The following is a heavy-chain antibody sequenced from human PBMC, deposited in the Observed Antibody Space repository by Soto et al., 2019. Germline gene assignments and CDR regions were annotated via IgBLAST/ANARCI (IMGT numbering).Heavy chain of an antibody. D-gene: IGHD3-22*01. V-gene: IGHV1-18*04. J-gene: IGHJ5*02. CDR1: GSTFTSSG. CDR2: ITAYNGNT. Sequence: ASGTVSCSASGSTFTSSGVILVRKTPGQGLEWMGWITAYNGNTNYAQKLQGRVTMTTNTSTSTAYMELRSLRSDDTAVYYCARGIGNYYDSSGYYVPWFDPWGQGTLVT. CDR3: ARGIGNYYDSSGYYVPWFDP.